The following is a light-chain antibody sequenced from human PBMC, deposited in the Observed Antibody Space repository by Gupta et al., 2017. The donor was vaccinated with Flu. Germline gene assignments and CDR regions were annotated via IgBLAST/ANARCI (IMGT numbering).Light chain of an antibody. CDR2: NVS. V-gene: IGKV1-6*01. CDR3: LHDYNYPLA. Sequence: AIQMTQSPSSLSSSVGDRVTITCRASQDIRNTLGWYQQKPGKAPKLLMYNVSTLQSGVPSRFSGSGSGTDFTLPISSLQPEDLATYYCLHDYNYPLAFGGGTKVEIK. J-gene: IGKJ4*01. CDR1: QDIRNT.